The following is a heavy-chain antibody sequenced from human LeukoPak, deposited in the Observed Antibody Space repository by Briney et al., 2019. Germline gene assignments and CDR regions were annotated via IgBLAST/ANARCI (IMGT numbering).Heavy chain of an antibody. J-gene: IGHJ4*02. V-gene: IGHV3-30*18. CDR1: GFTFDDYA. CDR3: AKDRAYLGSY. D-gene: IGHD1-26*01. Sequence: PGGSLRLSCAASGFTFDDYAMHWVRQAPGKGLEWVAVISSDGSTQYYADSVKGRFTISRDNSKNTLYLQMNSLRAEDTAVYYCAKDRAYLGSYWGQGTLVTVSS. CDR2: ISSDGSTQ.